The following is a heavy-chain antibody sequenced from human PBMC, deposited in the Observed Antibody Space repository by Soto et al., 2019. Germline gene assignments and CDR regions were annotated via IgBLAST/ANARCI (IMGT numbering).Heavy chain of an antibody. V-gene: IGHV3-33*01. CDR1: GLPFNRNG. CDR2: IWYDGSKE. J-gene: IGHJ6*04. D-gene: IGHD1-1*01. Sequence: GGSLRLSCAASGLPFNRNGMHWVRQAPGKGLEWVAVIWYDGSKEYYSDSVKGRFTISRDNSKNMLYLQMNSVRVEDTAVYFCARDRAAGSYFYYGMDVWDKGTTVTASS. CDR3: ARDRAAGSYFYYGMDV.